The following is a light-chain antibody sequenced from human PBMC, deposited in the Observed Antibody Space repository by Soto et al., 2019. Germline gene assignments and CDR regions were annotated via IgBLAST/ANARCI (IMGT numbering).Light chain of an antibody. Sequence: QSALTQPASVSGSPGQSITISCTGTSSDVGSYNLVSWYQQHPGKAPKVMIYEGSKRPSGVSNRFSGSKSGNTASLTISGLQAEDEADYYCCSYAGSSTFGVFGGGTKLTVL. V-gene: IGLV2-23*03. CDR1: SSDVGSYNL. CDR3: CSYAGSSTFGV. CDR2: EGS. J-gene: IGLJ2*01.